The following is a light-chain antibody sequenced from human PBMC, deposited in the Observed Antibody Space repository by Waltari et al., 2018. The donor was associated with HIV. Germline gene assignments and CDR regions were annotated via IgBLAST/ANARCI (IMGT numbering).Light chain of an antibody. CDR3: QQYYTTPDT. Sequence: DIVMTQSPDSLAVSLGERDTIMCKSSQSLYSSSNKNSLAWDQQKPGPPPVLLIYWASTRNSGVPARFSGSGSVTDFTLSISSLQAEDVAVYYCQQYYTTPDTFGQGTKLGIK. V-gene: IGKV4-1*01. J-gene: IGKJ2*01. CDR1: QSLYSSSNKNS. CDR2: WAS.